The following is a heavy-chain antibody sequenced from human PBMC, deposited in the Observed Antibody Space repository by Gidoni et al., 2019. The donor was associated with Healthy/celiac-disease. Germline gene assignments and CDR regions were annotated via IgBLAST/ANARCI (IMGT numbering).Heavy chain of an antibody. CDR1: GSTCSTYA. D-gene: IGHD6-19*01. J-gene: IGHJ6*02. Sequence: QVQLVESGGGVVQPGRSLRPSCQASGSTCSTYAMPWVRQAPGKGREWVAVISYDGSNKYYADSVKGRFTISRDNSKNTLYLQMNSLRAEDTAVYYCAKSSSLAVAAMDVWGQGTTVTVSS. V-gene: IGHV3-30*18. CDR3: AKSSSLAVAAMDV. CDR2: ISYDGSNK.